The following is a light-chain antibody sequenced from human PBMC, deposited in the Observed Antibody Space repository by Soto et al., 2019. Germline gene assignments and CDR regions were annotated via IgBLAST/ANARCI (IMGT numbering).Light chain of an antibody. CDR3: QSYDNRLSGSVV. J-gene: IGLJ2*01. CDR1: SSNIGAGYD. V-gene: IGLV1-40*01. CDR2: VNR. Sequence: QAVVTQPPSVSGAPGQRVTISCTGSSSNIGAGYDVHWYQQLPGTAPKLLIYVNRNRPSGVPDRFSASKSGTSASLAITGLQAEDEADYYCQSYDNRLSGSVVFGGGTKVTVL.